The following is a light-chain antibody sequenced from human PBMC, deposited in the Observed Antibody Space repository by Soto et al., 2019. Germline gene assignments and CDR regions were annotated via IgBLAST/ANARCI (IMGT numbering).Light chain of an antibody. V-gene: IGLV2-14*01. CDR2: EVS. J-gene: IGLJ3*02. CDR3: SSYVTSGTLV. Sequence: QSVLTQAASVSGSPGQSITISCTGTSSDIGGSDYVSWYQKHPGKAPKVIIYEVSDRPSGVSDRFSGSKSGNTASLTISGLQAEDEAVYYCSSYVTSGTLVFGGGTKLTVL. CDR1: SSDIGGSDY.